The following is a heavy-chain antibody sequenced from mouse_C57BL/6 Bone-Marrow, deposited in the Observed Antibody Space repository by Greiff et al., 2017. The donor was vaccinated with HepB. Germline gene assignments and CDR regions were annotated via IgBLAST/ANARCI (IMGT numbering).Heavy chain of an antibody. CDR2: INPNNGGT. CDR1: GYTFTDYN. J-gene: IGHJ2*01. D-gene: IGHD1-1*01. V-gene: IGHV1-18*01. Sequence: VQLQQSGPELVKPGASVKIPCTASGYTFTDYNMDWVKQSHGKSLEWIGDINPNNGGTIYNQKFKGKATLTVDKSSSTAYMELRSLTSEDTAVYYCARWGDFYYGSSYVPFDYWGQGTTLTVSS. CDR3: ARWGDFYYGSSYVPFDY.